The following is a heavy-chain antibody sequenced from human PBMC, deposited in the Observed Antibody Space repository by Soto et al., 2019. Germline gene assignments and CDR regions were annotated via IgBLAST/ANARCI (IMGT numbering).Heavy chain of an antibody. CDR3: ASVCGGDCWGIDY. D-gene: IGHD2-21*02. V-gene: IGHV3-33*01. Sequence: QVQLVESGGGVVQPGRSLRLSCAASGFTFSSYGMHWVRQAPGKGLEGVAVIWYDGSNKYYADSVKGRFTISRDNSKNTLYLQVNSLRAEDTAVYYGASVCGGDCWGIDYWGQGTLVTVSS. J-gene: IGHJ4*02. CDR1: GFTFSSYG. CDR2: IWYDGSNK.